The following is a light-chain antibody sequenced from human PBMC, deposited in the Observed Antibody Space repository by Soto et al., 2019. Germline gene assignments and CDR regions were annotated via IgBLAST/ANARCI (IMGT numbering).Light chain of an antibody. CDR3: PHYDSLPIF. Sequence: EIVWTQSPGTLSLSPGERATLSCRASQSVSSSYLAWYKQNPGQPPRLLIYGASSRATGIPDRFSGSGSGTDFTLTIRRLEPEEFAVFYCPHYDSLPIFFGEGTLLEI. J-gene: IGKJ5*01. CDR2: GAS. CDR1: QSVSSSY. V-gene: IGKV3-20*01.